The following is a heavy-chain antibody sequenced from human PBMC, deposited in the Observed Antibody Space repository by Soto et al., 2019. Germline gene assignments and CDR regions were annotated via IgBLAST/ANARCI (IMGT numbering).Heavy chain of an antibody. CDR3: AKDLGRSMVRGVRRWGYYMDV. D-gene: IGHD3-10*01. CDR1: GFTFSSYA. V-gene: IGHV3-23*01. Sequence: EVQLLESGGGLVQPGGSLRLSCAASGFTFSSYAMSWVRQAPGKGLEWVSAISGSGGSTYYADSMKGRITISRDNSKNTLSMQMNSLRAEDTAVYYCAKDLGRSMVRGVRRWGYYMDVWGKGTTVTVSS. J-gene: IGHJ6*03. CDR2: ISGSGGST.